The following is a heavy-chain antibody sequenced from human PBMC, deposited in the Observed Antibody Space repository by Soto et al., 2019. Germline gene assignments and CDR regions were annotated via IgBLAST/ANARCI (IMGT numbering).Heavy chain of an antibody. J-gene: IGHJ6*02. CDR3: ARDPGYCSSTSCYTDYYYGMDV. V-gene: IGHV4-59*01. Sequence: PSETLSLTCTVSGGSISSYYWSWIRQPPGKGLEWIGYIYYSGSTNYNPSLKSRVTISVDTSKNQFSLKLSSVTAADTAVYYCARDPGYCSSTSCYTDYYYGMDVWGQGTTVTVSS. CDR1: GGSISSYY. D-gene: IGHD2-2*02. CDR2: IYYSGST.